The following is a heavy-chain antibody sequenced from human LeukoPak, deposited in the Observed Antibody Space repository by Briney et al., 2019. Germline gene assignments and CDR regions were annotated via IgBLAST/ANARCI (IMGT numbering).Heavy chain of an antibody. CDR1: GLTFSSYW. V-gene: IGHV3-74*01. CDR2: INTDGRST. CDR3: ARVGLYYDSSGYYSY. J-gene: IGHJ4*02. D-gene: IGHD3-22*01. Sequence: GGSLRLSCAAYGLTFSSYWMHWVRPAPGKGLVWVSRINTDGRSTSYADSVKGRCTISRDNAKNTLYLQMNSRRAEDTAVYYCARVGLYYDSSGYYSYWGQGTLVTVSS.